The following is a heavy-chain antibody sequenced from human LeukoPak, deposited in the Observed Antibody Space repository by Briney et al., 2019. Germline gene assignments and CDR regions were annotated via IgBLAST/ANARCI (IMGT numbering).Heavy chain of an antibody. D-gene: IGHD3-16*02. Sequence: PGGSLRLSCAASGFSFSSYAMHWVRQAPGKGLEWVAVISYDGRNEYYADSVKGRFTISRDNSKNTLYLQMNSLRAEDTAVYYCARGHDDYVWGSYRPFDYWGQGTLVTVSS. CDR2: ISYDGRNE. V-gene: IGHV3-30*14. CDR1: GFSFSSYA. J-gene: IGHJ4*02. CDR3: ARGHDDYVWGSYRPFDY.